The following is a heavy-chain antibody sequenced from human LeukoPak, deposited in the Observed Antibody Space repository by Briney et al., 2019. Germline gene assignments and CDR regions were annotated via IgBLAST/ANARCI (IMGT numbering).Heavy chain of an antibody. J-gene: IGHJ4*02. CDR3: ATQNSGSVDY. Sequence: SGGSLRLSCTASGFTFSSYWMHWARQAPGKGLVWVSRINSDGSTTSYADSVKGRFTISRDNAKNTLYLQMNSLRAEDMAVYYCATQNSGSVDYWGQGTLVTVSS. D-gene: IGHD4-23*01. V-gene: IGHV3-74*01. CDR1: GFTFSSYW. CDR2: INSDGSTT.